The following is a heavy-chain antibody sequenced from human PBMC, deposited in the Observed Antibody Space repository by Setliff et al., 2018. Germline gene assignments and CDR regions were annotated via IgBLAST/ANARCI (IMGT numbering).Heavy chain of an antibody. V-gene: IGHV3-7*01. Sequence: TGGSLRLSCSVSGFTFGIYWMSWVRQAPGKGLEWVANIKGDGSEKYYVDSVKGRFAVSRDSAKNSLHLQMTSLSAEDTAVYYCARRLPYFGMDVWGQGTTVTVSS. J-gene: IGHJ6*02. CDR1: GFTFGIYW. CDR2: IKGDGSEK. CDR3: ARRLPYFGMDV. D-gene: IGHD2-15*01.